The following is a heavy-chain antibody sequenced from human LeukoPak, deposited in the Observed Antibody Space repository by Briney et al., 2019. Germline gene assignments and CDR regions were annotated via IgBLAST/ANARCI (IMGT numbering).Heavy chain of an antibody. Sequence: SETLSLTYAVYGGSFSGYYWSWIRQPPGKGLEWIGEINHSGSTNYNLSLKSRVTISVDTSKNQFSLKLSSVTAADTAVYYCARDMEWWPHYYYYGMDVWGQGTTVTVSS. CDR3: ARDMEWWPHYYYYGMDV. D-gene: IGHD3-3*01. V-gene: IGHV4-34*01. CDR1: GGSFSGYY. J-gene: IGHJ6*02. CDR2: INHSGST.